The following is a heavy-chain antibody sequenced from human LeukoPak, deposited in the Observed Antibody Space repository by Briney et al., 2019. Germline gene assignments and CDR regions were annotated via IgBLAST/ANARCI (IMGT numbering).Heavy chain of an antibody. Sequence: PRGSLRLSCAASGFTFSGSAMHWVRQASGKGLEWVGHIRSKTNNYATEYAASVKGRVTISRDDSKNTAYLQMNSLKTEDTAVYYCTRLGYSSGEDYWGRGTLVTVSS. CDR2: IRSKTNNYAT. D-gene: IGHD6-19*01. J-gene: IGHJ4*02. V-gene: IGHV3-73*01. CDR1: GFTFSGSA. CDR3: TRLGYSSGEDY.